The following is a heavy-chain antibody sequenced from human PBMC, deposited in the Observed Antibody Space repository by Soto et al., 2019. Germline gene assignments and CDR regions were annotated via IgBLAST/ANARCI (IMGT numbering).Heavy chain of an antibody. J-gene: IGHJ4*02. D-gene: IGHD3-10*01. Sequence: QVQLVQSGAEVKKPGASVKVSCKASGYTFTSYAMHWVRQAPGQRLEWMGWINAGNGNTKYSQKFQGRVTITRDTPASTAYMELSSLRSEGTAVYYCARDMGFGLSDYWGQGTLVTVSS. CDR2: INAGNGNT. CDR1: GYTFTSYA. V-gene: IGHV1-3*01. CDR3: ARDMGFGLSDY.